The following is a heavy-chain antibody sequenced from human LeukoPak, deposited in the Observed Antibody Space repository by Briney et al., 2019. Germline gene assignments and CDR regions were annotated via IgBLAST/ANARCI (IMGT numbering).Heavy chain of an antibody. CDR3: ARVAGNYYYYYYMDV. CDR2: IYYSGST. J-gene: IGHJ6*03. CDR1: GGSISSSSYY. D-gene: IGHD4-23*01. V-gene: IGHV4-39*01. Sequence: SETLSLPCPVSGGSISSSSYYWGGIRPPPGKGLEWIVSIYYSGSTYYNPSLKSRVTISGDTSKNQFSLKLSSVTAADTAVYYCARVAGNYYYYYYMDVWGKGTTVTVSS.